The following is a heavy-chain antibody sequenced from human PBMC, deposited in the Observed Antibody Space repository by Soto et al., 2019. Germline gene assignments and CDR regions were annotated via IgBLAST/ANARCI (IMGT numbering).Heavy chain of an antibody. CDR1: GYTFTSYG. V-gene: IGHV1-18*01. CDR2: ISAHNGNT. J-gene: IGHJ4*02. CDR3: ARGRYGDY. D-gene: IGHD1-1*01. Sequence: QVHLVQSGAEVKKPWASVKVSCKASGYTFTSYGITWVRQAPGQGLEWMGWISAHNGNTDYAQKLQGRVIVTRDTSTSTAYMELRSLISYDTAVYYCARGRYGDYWGQGDLVTVSS.